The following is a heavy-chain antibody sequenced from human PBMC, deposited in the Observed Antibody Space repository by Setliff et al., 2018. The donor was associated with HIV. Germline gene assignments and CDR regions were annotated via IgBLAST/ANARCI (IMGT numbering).Heavy chain of an antibody. Sequence: SETLSLTCTVSGGSMNSHYWSWIRQSPGGGLEWIGYIYYSVSTKYKPTLKSRVSMSIDTSKNQFSLKMSSVTAAETAVYYCARGVVDYDFWSGSGDYYYMDVWGKGTTVTVS. V-gene: IGHV4-59*08. J-gene: IGHJ6*03. CDR1: GGSMNSHY. CDR3: ARGVVDYDFWSGSGDYYYMDV. CDR2: IYYSVST. D-gene: IGHD3-3*01.